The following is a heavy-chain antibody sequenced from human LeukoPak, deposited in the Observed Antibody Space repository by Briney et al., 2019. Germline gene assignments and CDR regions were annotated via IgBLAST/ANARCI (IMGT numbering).Heavy chain of an antibody. D-gene: IGHD6-25*01. CDR2: ISTVSTYT. CDR1: GFTFTDYS. CDR3: ARDGSGFYYYYYMDV. J-gene: IGHJ6*03. Sequence: PGGSLRLSCAASGFTFTDYSMTWVRQAPGKGLEWVSSISTVSTYTFYSDSVKGRFTISRDNRKNTLYLQMSSLSAEDTDVYYCARDGSGFYYYYYMDVWGRGTAVTVSS. V-gene: IGHV3-21*01.